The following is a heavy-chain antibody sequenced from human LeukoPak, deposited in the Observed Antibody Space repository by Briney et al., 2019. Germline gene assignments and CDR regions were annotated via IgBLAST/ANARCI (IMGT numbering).Heavy chain of an antibody. D-gene: IGHD1-1*01. Sequence: SETLSLTCTVSGGSISSYYWSWIRQPPGKGLEWIGYIWPSGGTNYNPSLKSRLTISVDTSKNQFSLKLSSVTAADTAVYYCARHVESTTGIPIDAFDIWGQGTMVTVSS. CDR1: GGSISSYY. CDR3: ARHVESTTGIPIDAFDI. CDR2: IWPSGGT. V-gene: IGHV4-59*08. J-gene: IGHJ3*02.